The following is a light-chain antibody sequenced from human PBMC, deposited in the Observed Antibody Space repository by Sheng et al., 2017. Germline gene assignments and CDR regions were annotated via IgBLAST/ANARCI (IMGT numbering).Light chain of an antibody. J-gene: IGLJ3*02. V-gene: IGLV2-18*02. CDR2: EVS. Sequence: QSALTQPPSVSGSPGQSVTISCTGSRSDIGSYNRVSWYQQPPGTAPKVIIYEVSYRPSGVPDRFSGSKSVNTASLTISGLQAEDEADYYCSSYTSNSFWVFGGGTKVTVL. CDR3: SSYTSNSFWV. CDR1: RSDIGSYNR.